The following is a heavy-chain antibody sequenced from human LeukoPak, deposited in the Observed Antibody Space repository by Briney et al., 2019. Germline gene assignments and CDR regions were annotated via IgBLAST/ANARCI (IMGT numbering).Heavy chain of an antibody. CDR1: GGSISSYY. Sequence: SETLSLTCTVSGGSISSYYWSWIRQPPGKGLEWIGYVYYSGSTNYNPSLKSRVTISVDTSKNQFSLKLSSVTAADTAVYYCARPYCSGGSCFDAFDIWGQGTMVTVSS. D-gene: IGHD2-15*01. CDR3: ARPYCSGGSCFDAFDI. J-gene: IGHJ3*02. CDR2: VYYSGST. V-gene: IGHV4-59*01.